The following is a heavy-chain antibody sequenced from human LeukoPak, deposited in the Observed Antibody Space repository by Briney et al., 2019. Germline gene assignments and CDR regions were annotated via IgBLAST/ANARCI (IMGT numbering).Heavy chain of an antibody. CDR2: IYYSGST. D-gene: IGHD2-21*02. V-gene: IGHV4-39*07. CDR1: GGSISSSSYY. J-gene: IGHJ5*02. CDR3: ARVGFTAQGGWFDP. Sequence: PSETLSLTCTVSGGSISSSSYYWGWIRQPPGKGLEWIGSIYYSGSTYYNPSLKSRVTISVDTSKNQFSLKLSSVTAADTAVYYCARVGFTAQGGWFDPWGQGTLVTVSS.